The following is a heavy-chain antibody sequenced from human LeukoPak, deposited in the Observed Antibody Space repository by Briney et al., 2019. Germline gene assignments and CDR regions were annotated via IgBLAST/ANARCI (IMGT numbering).Heavy chain of an antibody. CDR3: ARGLVLVYCSGGSCYLY. Sequence: ASVKVSCKASGYTFTGYYMHWVRQAPGQGLEWMGRINPNSGGTNYAQKFQGRVTMTRDTSISTAYMELSRLRSDDTAVYYCARGLVLVYCSGGSCYLYWGQGTLVTVSS. J-gene: IGHJ4*02. CDR1: GYTFTGYY. V-gene: IGHV1-2*06. D-gene: IGHD2-15*01. CDR2: INPNSGGT.